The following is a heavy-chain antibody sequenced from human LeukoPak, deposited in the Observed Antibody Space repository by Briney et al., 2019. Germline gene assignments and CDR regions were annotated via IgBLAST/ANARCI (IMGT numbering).Heavy chain of an antibody. J-gene: IGHJ4*02. CDR2: ISWNSASV. V-gene: IGHV3-9*01. CDR1: GFTFDDYG. D-gene: IGHD6-13*01. Sequence: GRSLRLSRAAPGFTFDDYGMHWVRQAPGKGLEWVSSISWNSASVGYVDSVKGRFTISRDNAKNSLYLQMNSLRAEDTALYYCAKDYGYSSSWYDYWGQGTLVTVSS. CDR3: AKDYGYSSSWYDY.